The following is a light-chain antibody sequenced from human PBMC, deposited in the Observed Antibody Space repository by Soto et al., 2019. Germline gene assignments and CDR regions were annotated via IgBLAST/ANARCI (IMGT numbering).Light chain of an antibody. V-gene: IGKV3-11*01. CDR1: QSVSSY. CDR3: QQRFNWTPKYT. J-gene: IGKJ2*01. CDR2: DAS. Sequence: EIVLTQSPATLSLSPGERATLSCRASQSVSSYLAWYQQKPGQAPRLLIYDASNRAPGIPARFSGSWSGTDFTLTISSLEPEDLAVYYCQQRFNWTPKYTFRQGTKLELK.